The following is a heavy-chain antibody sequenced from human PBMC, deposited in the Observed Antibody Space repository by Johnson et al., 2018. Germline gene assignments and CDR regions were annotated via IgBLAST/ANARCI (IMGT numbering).Heavy chain of an antibody. CDR2: IIPFFNIT. CDR1: GDTYSSYA. D-gene: IGHD3-3*01. CDR3: ATAILAGAEYVQH. V-gene: IGHV1-69*01. J-gene: IGHJ1*01. Sequence: VQLVESGSEVKKPGSSVKVSCKASGDTYSSYAISWVRQAPGQGLEWMGGIIPFFNITNYAQKFRGRVTVTADDSRSTIYMEQSSLRSDETAVYYCATAILAGAEYVQHWGQGTLVTVSS.